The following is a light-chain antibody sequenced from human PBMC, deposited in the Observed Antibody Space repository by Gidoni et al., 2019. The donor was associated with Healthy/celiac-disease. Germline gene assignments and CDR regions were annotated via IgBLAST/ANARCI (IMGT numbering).Light chain of an antibody. J-gene: IGKJ3*01. CDR2: GAS. CDR3: QRYGSSPFT. CDR1: QSVSSSY. V-gene: IGKV3-20*01. Sequence: EIVLPQSPGTLSLSPGERATLSCRASQSVSSSYLAWYQQKPGQAPRLLIYGASSRATGIPDRFSGSGSGTDFTLTISRLEPEDFAVYYCQRYGSSPFTFGPGTKVDIK.